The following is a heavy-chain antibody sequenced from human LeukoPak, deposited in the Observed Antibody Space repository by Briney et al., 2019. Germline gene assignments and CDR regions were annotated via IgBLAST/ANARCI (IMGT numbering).Heavy chain of an antibody. V-gene: IGHV4-39*01. D-gene: IGHD1-26*01. Sequence: PSETLSLTCTVSGGSISSSSYYWGWIRQPPGKGLEWIGSIYYSGSTYYNPSLKSRVTISVDTSKNQFSLKLSSVTAADTAVYYCARHTSVLGELLAYYYYMDVWGKGTTVTVSS. CDR2: IYYSGST. CDR1: GGSISSSSYY. CDR3: ARHTSVLGELLAYYYYMDV. J-gene: IGHJ6*03.